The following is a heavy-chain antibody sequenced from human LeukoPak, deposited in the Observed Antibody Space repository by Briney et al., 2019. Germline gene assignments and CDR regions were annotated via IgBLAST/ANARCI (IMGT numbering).Heavy chain of an antibody. CDR2: ISSTGST. CDR1: GGSISSGGHY. J-gene: IGHJ4*02. D-gene: IGHD5-12*01. Sequence: SETLSLTCTVSGGSISSGGHYWSWIRQPAGKGLEYLGRISSTGSTNYNPSLRSRVTISADTSKNHFSLKLTSVTAADTAVYYCASGYSGYDSGYWGQGTLVTVSS. CDR3: ASGYSGYDSGY. V-gene: IGHV4-61*02.